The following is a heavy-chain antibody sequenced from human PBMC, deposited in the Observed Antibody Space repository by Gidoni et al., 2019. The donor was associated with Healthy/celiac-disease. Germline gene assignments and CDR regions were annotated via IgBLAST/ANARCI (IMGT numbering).Heavy chain of an antibody. J-gene: IGHJ5*02. D-gene: IGHD2-15*01. CDR1: GFTFSSYS. Sequence: EVQLVESGGGLVQPGGSLRLSCAASGFTFSSYSMNWVRQAPGKGLEWVSYISSSSSTIYYADSVKGRFTISRDNAKNSLYLQMNSLRDEDTAVYYCASLTYCSGGSCYSRSNWFDPWGQGTLVTVSS. CDR2: ISSSSSTI. V-gene: IGHV3-48*02. CDR3: ASLTYCSGGSCYSRSNWFDP.